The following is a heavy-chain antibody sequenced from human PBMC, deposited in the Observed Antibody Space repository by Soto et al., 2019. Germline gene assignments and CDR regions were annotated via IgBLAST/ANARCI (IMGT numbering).Heavy chain of an antibody. CDR3: ARGPSPLAY. CDR2: TYYRSRWYS. V-gene: IGHV6-1*01. CDR1: GDSVSSNSAA. J-gene: IGHJ4*02. D-gene: IGHD6-6*01. Sequence: SQTLSLTCVVSGDSVSSNSAAWNWIRQSPSRGLEWLGRTYYRSRWYSDYAGSVKSRITINADTSKNQFSLHLNSVTPQDTAVYYCARGPSPLAYWGRGTVVTVS.